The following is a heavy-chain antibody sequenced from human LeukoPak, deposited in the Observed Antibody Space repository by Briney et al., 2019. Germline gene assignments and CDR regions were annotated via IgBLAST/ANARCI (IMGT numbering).Heavy chain of an antibody. D-gene: IGHD1-26*01. CDR1: GFTFSNFG. V-gene: IGHV3-23*01. J-gene: IGHJ4*02. CDR2: ISGSGGST. CDR3: ARAGGSYQVFDY. Sequence: GGSLRLSCAASGFTFSNFGMSWVRQDPGKGLEWVSVISGSGGSTYYADSVKGRFTISRDNAKNSLYLQMNSLRAEDTAVYYCARAGGSYQVFDYWGQGTLVTVSS.